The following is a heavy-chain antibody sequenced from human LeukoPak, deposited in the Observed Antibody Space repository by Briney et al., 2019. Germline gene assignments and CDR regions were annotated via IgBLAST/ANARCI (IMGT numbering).Heavy chain of an antibody. J-gene: IGHJ4*02. V-gene: IGHV4-31*03. Sequence: TLSLTCTVSGGSTTSGGYYWSWIRHHPGKGLEWIANIYYSGSSSCNPSLESRVSISVDTSKNQFSLRLSSVTAADTAVYYCARDPSWDSGTYEWGQGTLVTVSS. CDR3: ARDPSWDSGTYE. D-gene: IGHD3-10*01. CDR2: IYYSGSS. CDR1: GGSTTSGGYY.